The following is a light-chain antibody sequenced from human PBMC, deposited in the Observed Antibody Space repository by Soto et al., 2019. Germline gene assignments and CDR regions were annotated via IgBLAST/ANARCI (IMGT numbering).Light chain of an antibody. J-gene: IGKJ2*01. CDR2: GVS. CDR3: QQHNFWPYT. Sequence: IVMTQSPATLSASPGERVTLSCRASQDVRSNVAWYQQKPGQAPRLLIYGVSTGATGIPDRFSGSGSETEFTVIISSLQSEDFAVYYCQQHNFWPYTFGQGTKLEIK. V-gene: IGKV3-15*01. CDR1: QDVRSN.